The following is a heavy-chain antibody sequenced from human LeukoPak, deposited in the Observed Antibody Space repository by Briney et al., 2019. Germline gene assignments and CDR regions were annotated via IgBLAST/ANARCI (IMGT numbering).Heavy chain of an antibody. Sequence: SETLSLTCTISGGSISSDAYSWSWFRQPPGKGLEWIGYIYHSGSTFSNPSLKSRLTISVDRSKNQFSLKLSSVTAADTAVYYCARGQGTVTTHWGQGTLVTVSS. CDR2: IYHSGST. CDR1: GGSISSDAYS. V-gene: IGHV4-30-2*01. D-gene: IGHD4-17*01. CDR3: ARGQGTVTTH. J-gene: IGHJ4*02.